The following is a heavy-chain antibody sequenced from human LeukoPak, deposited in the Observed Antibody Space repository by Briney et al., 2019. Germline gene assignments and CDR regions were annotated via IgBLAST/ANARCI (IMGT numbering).Heavy chain of an antibody. CDR1: GFTFSSYS. V-gene: IGHV3-48*01. CDR3: ARDRDYYMDV. CDR2: ISSSSSTI. Sequence: GGSLRLSCAASGFTFSSYSMNWVRQAPGKGLEWVSYISSSSSTIYYADSVEGRFTISRDNAKNSLYLQMNSLRAEDTAVYYCARDRDYYMDVWGKGTTVTVSS. J-gene: IGHJ6*03.